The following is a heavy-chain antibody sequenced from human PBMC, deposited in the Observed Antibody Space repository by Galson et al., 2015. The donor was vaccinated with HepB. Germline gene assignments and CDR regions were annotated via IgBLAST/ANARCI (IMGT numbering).Heavy chain of an antibody. V-gene: IGHV3-21*01. J-gene: IGHJ4*02. CDR2: ISSSSSYI. CDR3: ASGPGSYLLDY. Sequence: SLRLSCAASGFTFSSYSMNWVRQAPGKGLEWVSSISSSSSYIYYADSVKGRFTISRNNAKNSLYLQMNSLRAEDTAVYYCASGPGSYLLDYWGQGTLVTVSS. D-gene: IGHD1-26*01. CDR1: GFTFSSYS.